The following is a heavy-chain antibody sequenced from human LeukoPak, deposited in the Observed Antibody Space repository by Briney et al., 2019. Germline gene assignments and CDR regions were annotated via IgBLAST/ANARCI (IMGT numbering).Heavy chain of an antibody. CDR3: TRVGYIDEGIDY. V-gene: IGHV3-7*04. D-gene: IGHD5-24*01. CDR1: GFPFSSYW. J-gene: IGHJ4*02. CDR2: IKQDGSKK. Sequence: GGSLRLSCVASGFPFSSYWMTWVRQAPGKGLEWVANIKQDGSKKSYVDSVKGRFPISRDNAKNSLYLQMNSLRAEDTAIYYRTRVGYIDEGIDYWGQGTLVTVSS.